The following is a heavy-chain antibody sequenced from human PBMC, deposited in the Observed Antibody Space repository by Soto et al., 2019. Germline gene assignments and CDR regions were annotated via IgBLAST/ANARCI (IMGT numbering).Heavy chain of an antibody. CDR2: IYYSGNT. CDR3: ARGYCSSTSCYEFDY. D-gene: IGHD2-2*01. CDR1: SASISSHY. J-gene: IGHJ4*02. Sequence: PSETLSLTCTVSSASISSHYWNWIRQPPGKGLEWIGSIYYSGNTNYSPSLKSRVTISVDTSKKQFSLKLSSVTAADTAMYYCARGYCSSTSCYEFDYWGQGTLVTVS. V-gene: IGHV4-59*11.